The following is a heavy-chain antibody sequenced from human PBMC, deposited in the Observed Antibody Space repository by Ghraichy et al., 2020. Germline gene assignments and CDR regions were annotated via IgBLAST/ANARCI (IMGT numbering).Heavy chain of an antibody. Sequence: SETLSLTCTVSGYSISSGYYWGWIRQPPGKGLEWIGSIYHSGSTYYNPSLKSRVTISVDTSKNQFSLKLSSVTAADTAVYYCARSDIVVRSCNVWGKGTTVTVSS. CDR1: GYSISSGYY. D-gene: IGHD2-15*01. J-gene: IGHJ6*04. CDR2: IYHSGST. V-gene: IGHV4-38-2*02. CDR3: ARSDIVVRSCNV.